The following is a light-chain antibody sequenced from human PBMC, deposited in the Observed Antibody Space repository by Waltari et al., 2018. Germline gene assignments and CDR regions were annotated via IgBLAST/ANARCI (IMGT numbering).Light chain of an antibody. CDR3: MQHSFWPLT. J-gene: IGKJ4*01. Sequence: DVVLTQSPLSLPVTLGQPASISSTSSQGLVRQDGNTFLNWFQQRPGQSPRRLIYTISNRDSGVPDRFSGSGSGTDFTLKISRVEAEDVGVYYCMQHSFWPLTFGGGTKVEIK. CDR2: TIS. CDR1: QGLVRQDGNTF. V-gene: IGKV2-30*02.